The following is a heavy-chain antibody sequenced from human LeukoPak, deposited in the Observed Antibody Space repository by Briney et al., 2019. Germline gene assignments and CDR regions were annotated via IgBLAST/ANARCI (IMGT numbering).Heavy chain of an antibody. V-gene: IGHV4-39*07. J-gene: IGHJ4*02. CDR1: GGSISSSSYY. D-gene: IGHD3-10*01. CDR2: IYYSGST. Sequence: SSETLSLTCTVSGGSISSSSYYWGWIRQPPGKGLEWIGSIYYSGSTYYNPSLKSRVTISVDTSKNQFSLKLSSVTAADTAVYYCARNVGVFRGVTHRLIDYWGQGTLVTVSS. CDR3: ARNVGVFRGVTHRLIDY.